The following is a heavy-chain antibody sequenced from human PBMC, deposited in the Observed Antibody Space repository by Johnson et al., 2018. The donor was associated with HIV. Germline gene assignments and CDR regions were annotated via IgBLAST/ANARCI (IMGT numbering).Heavy chain of an antibody. J-gene: IGHJ3*01. Sequence: QVQLVESGGGLVQPGGSLRLSCAASGFTFGNYWMHWVRQAPGKGLVWVAVISYDGSNKYYADSVKGRFTISRDNSKNTLYLQMNSLRAEDTAVYYCAKDAWGAVTDSLDVWGRGTMVTVSS. D-gene: IGHD4-17*01. CDR3: AKDAWGAVTDSLDV. V-gene: IGHV3-30*18. CDR1: GFTFGNYW. CDR2: ISYDGSNK.